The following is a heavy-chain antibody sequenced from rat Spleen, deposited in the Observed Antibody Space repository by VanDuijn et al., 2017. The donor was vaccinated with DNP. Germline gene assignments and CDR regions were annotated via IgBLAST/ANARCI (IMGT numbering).Heavy chain of an antibody. CDR1: GYSITSNY. V-gene: IGHV3-1*01. J-gene: IGHJ2*01. D-gene: IGHD1-11*01. CDR2: ISYSGST. Sequence: EVQLQESGPGLVKPSQSLSLTCSVTGYSITSNYWGWIRKFPGNKMEWIGHISYSGSTSYNPSLKSRISITRDTSKNQFFLQLNSVTTEDTATYYCAKAGGYSPWYFDYWGQGVMVTVSS. CDR3: AKAGGYSPWYFDY.